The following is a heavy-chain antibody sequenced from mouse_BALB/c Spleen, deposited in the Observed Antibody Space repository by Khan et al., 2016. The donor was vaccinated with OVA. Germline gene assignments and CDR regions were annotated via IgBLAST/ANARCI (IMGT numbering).Heavy chain of an antibody. J-gene: IGHJ2*01. Sequence: EMQLQESGAELGRPGSSVKLSCKTSGSTFTSYGIKWVKQRPGQGLEWIGYIYPGNGYTEYNEKFQGKTILTSDTSSNTAYMQLRSLTSEDSAIYFCTTAYYRYYFDYWGQGTTLTVSA. D-gene: IGHD2-12*01. CDR2: IYPGNGYT. V-gene: IGHV1S134*01. CDR1: GSTFTSYG. CDR3: TTAYYRYYFDY.